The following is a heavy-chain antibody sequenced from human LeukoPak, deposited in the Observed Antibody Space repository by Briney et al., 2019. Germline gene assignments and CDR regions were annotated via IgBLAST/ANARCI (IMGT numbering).Heavy chain of an antibody. J-gene: IGHJ5*02. CDR2: IYYSGST. Sequence: SETLSLTCTASGGSISSYYWSWIRQPPGKGLEWIGYIYYSGSTNYNPSLKSRVTISVDTSKNQFSLKLSSVTAADTAVYYCARRHYDFWSGQPANWFDPWGQGTLVTVSS. V-gene: IGHV4-59*01. CDR1: GGSISSYY. CDR3: ARRHYDFWSGQPANWFDP. D-gene: IGHD3-3*01.